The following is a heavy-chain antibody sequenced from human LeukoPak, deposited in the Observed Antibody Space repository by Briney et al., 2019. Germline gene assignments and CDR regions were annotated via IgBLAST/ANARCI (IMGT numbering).Heavy chain of an antibody. CDR3: ARPGYCSGGSCSHFDY. J-gene: IGHJ4*02. CDR2: IHHSGST. Sequence: SETLSLTCAVYGGSFSGYYWSWIRQPPGKGLEWSGEIHHSGSTKHNPSLQSRVTISVDTSKNQFSLKLSSVTAADTAVYYCARPGYCSGGSCSHFDYWGQGTLVTVSS. CDR1: GGSFSGYY. D-gene: IGHD2-15*01. V-gene: IGHV4-34*01.